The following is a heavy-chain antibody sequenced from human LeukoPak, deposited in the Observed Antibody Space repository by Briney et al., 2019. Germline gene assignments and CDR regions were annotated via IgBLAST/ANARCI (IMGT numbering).Heavy chain of an antibody. J-gene: IGHJ2*01. V-gene: IGHV3-23*01. D-gene: IGHD6-25*01. CDR1: GFTFSDYY. Sequence: PGGSLRLSCAASGFTFSDYYMNWIRQAPGKGLEWVSAISGSGGSTYYADSVKGRFTISRDNSKNTLYLQMNSLRAEDTAVYYCAKALAGRYFDLWGRGTLVTVSS. CDR2: ISGSGGST. CDR3: AKALAGRYFDL.